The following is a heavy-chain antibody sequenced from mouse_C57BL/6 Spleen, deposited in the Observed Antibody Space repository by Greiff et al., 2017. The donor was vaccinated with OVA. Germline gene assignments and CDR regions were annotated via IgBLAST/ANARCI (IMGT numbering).Heavy chain of an antibody. Sequence: QVQLKQPGAELVMPGASVKLSCKASGYTFTSYWMHWVKQRPGQGLEWIGEIDPSDSYTNYNQKFKGKSTLTVDKSSSTAYMQLSSLTSEDSAVYYCARLPLYSNYDYYAMDYWGQGTSVTVSS. V-gene: IGHV1-69*01. CDR1: GYTFTSYW. CDR3: ARLPLYSNYDYYAMDY. D-gene: IGHD2-5*01. CDR2: IDPSDSYT. J-gene: IGHJ4*01.